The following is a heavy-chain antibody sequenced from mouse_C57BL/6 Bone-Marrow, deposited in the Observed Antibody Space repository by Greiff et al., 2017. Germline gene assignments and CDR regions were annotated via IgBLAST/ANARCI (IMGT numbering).Heavy chain of an antibody. Sequence: VQRVESGAELAKPGASVKLSCKASGYTFTSYWMHWVKQRPGQGLEWIGYINPSSGYTKYNQKFKDKATLTADKSSSTAYMQLSSLTYEDSAVYYCARSYYYGSSHDYYAMDYWGQGTSVTVSS. CDR1: GYTFTSYW. J-gene: IGHJ4*01. CDR3: ARSYYYGSSHDYYAMDY. V-gene: IGHV1-7*01. CDR2: INPSSGYT. D-gene: IGHD1-1*01.